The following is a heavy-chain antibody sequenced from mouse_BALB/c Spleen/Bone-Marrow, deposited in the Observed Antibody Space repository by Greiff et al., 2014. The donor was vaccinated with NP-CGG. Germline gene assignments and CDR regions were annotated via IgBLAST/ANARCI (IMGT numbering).Heavy chain of an antibody. CDR2: IRNKANGYTT. CDR1: GFTFTDYY. Sequence: DVHLVESGGGLVQPGGSLRLSCATSGFTFTDYYMSWVRQPPGKALEWLGFIRNKANGYTTEYSASVKGRFTISRDNSQSILYLQMNTLRAEDSATYYCARDRGGLLHDYWGQGTTLTVSS. D-gene: IGHD1-1*01. J-gene: IGHJ2*01. V-gene: IGHV7-3*02. CDR3: ARDRGGLLHDY.